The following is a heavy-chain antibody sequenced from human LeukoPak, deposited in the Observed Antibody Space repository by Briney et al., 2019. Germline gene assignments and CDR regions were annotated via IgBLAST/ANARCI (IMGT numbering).Heavy chain of an antibody. CDR1: GFTFSSYS. D-gene: IGHD3-22*01. J-gene: IGHJ4*02. CDR3: AREEPYYYDSSGYRPQYFDY. V-gene: IGHV3-21*01. CDR2: ISSSSSYI. Sequence: PGGSLRLSCAASGFTFSSYSMNWVRQAPGKGLEWVSPISSSSSYIYYADSVKGRFTISRDNAKNSLYLQMNSLRAEDTAVYYCAREEPYYYDSSGYRPQYFDYWGQGTLVTVSS.